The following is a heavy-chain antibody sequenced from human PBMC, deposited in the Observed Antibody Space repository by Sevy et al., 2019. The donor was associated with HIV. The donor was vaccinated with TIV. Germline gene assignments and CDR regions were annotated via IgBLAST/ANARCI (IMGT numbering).Heavy chain of an antibody. CDR3: ARDESSWLVSNIDV. V-gene: IGHV3-33*01. D-gene: IGHD6-19*01. Sequence: GGSLRISCAASGFTFSSYGMHWVRQAPGKGLEWVAVIWYDGSNKYYADSVNGRFTISRDNSKNTLYLQMNSLRAEDTDVYYCARDESSWLVSNIDVWGQGATVTVSS. CDR2: IWYDGSNK. J-gene: IGHJ6*02. CDR1: GFTFSSYG.